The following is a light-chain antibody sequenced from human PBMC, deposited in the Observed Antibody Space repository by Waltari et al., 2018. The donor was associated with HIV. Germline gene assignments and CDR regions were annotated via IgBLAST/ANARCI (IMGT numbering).Light chain of an antibody. V-gene: IGLV1-40*01. Sequence: QSVLTQPPSVSGAPGQRVTISCTGISSNIGSNFDVHWYQLPPGSAPKLLIFANSNRPSGVPDRFSASKSATSASLAISGLQPEDEAEYYCQSFDNSLNGYVFGTGTTVIVL. CDR3: QSFDNSLNGYV. CDR1: SSNIGSNFD. J-gene: IGLJ1*01. CDR2: ANS.